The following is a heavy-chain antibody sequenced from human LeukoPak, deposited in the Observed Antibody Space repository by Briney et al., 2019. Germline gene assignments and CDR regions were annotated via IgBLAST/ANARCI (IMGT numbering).Heavy chain of an antibody. CDR1: GDRVSGTSAG. Sequence: SQTLSLTCVISGDRVSGTSAGWNWIRQSPSRGLEWLGRTYYTSTWYNDYAVSVRSRILITPDTSKNQFSLQLNSVTPDDTAVYYCTRGWLQSGFGYWGQGTLVTVSS. J-gene: IGHJ4*02. CDR3: TRGWLQSGFGY. V-gene: IGHV6-1*01. D-gene: IGHD5-24*01. CDR2: TYYTSTWYN.